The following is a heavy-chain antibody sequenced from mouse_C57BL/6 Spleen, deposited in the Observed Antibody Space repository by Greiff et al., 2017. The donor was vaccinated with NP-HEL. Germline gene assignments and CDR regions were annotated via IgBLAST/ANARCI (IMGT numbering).Heavy chain of an antibody. J-gene: IGHJ2*01. Sequence: DVKLVESGGGLVKPGGSLKLSCAASGFTFSDYGMHWVRQAPEKGLEWVAYISSGSSTIYYADTVKGRFTISRDNAKNTLFLQMTSLRSEDTAMYYCARGALYYGSGENYFDYWGQGTTLTVSS. CDR3: ARGALYYGSGENYFDY. D-gene: IGHD1-1*01. CDR1: GFTFSDYG. V-gene: IGHV5-17*01. CDR2: ISSGSSTI.